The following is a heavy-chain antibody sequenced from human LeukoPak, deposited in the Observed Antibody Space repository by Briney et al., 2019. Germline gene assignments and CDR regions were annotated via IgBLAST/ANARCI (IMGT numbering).Heavy chain of an antibody. Sequence: SETLSLTCAVYGESFSGYYWSWIRQPPGKGLEWIGEIHHSGSTNYNPSLKSRVTISVDTSKNQLSLMLSSVNAADTVVYYYARGVPKRVVVVPAAIGVFGYWVQGTLVTVSS. CDR3: ARGVPKRVVVVPAAIGVFGY. J-gene: IGHJ4*02. V-gene: IGHV4-34*01. CDR1: GESFSGYY. CDR2: IHHSGST. D-gene: IGHD2-2*01.